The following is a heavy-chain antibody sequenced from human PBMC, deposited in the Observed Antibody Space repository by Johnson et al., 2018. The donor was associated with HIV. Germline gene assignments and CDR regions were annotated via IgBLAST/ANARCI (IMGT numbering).Heavy chain of an antibody. CDR1: GPTFSSYA. J-gene: IGHJ3*02. Sequence: VQLVESGGGVVQPGRSLRLSCAASGPTFSSYAMHWVRQAPGQGLQCVPGISWHGGSIGSADSVQRRFTIPRDNAKNSLYLQVHSLRVEDTAVYYCARDVLGDGTYPPDAFDIWGQGTMVTVSS. CDR3: ARDVLGDGTYPPDAFDI. CDR2: ISWHGGSI. V-gene: IGHV3-9*01. D-gene: IGHD3-16*02.